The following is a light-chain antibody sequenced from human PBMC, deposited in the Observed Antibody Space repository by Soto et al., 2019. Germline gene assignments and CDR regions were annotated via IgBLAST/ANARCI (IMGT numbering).Light chain of an antibody. V-gene: IGKV3-20*01. CDR1: QSLGSTC. CDR3: QQYGRLPLS. CDR2: GAS. Sequence: EILLTQSPGTLSLSPGDRATLSCRASQSLGSTCLAWYQQKSGQSPRLLIYGASDRATDVPDRFSGSGSGADFTLTISRLEPEDFAVYFCQQYGRLPLSFGGGTKVEIK. J-gene: IGKJ4*01.